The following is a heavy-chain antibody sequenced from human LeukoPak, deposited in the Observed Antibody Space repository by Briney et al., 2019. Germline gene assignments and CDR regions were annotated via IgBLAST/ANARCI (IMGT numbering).Heavy chain of an antibody. D-gene: IGHD5-18*01. J-gene: IGHJ4*02. CDR3: ARGGSDTAMVQLDY. V-gene: IGHV4-34*01. CDR2: INHSGST. Sequence: SETLSPTCAVYGGSFSGYYWSWIRQPPGKGLEWIGEINHSGSTNYNPPLKSRVTISVDTSKNQFSLKLSSVTAADTAVYYCARGGSDTAMVQLDYWGQGTLVTVSS. CDR1: GGSFSGYY.